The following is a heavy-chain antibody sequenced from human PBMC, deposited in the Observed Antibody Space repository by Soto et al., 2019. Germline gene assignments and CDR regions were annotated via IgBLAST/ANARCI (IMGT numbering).Heavy chain of an antibody. CDR1: GGTFSSYA. J-gene: IGHJ3*02. CDR3: ARVLRVIAVAGEGVFAFYI. CDR2: LIPIFGTA. D-gene: IGHD6-19*01. Sequence: QVQLVQSGAEVTKPGSSVKVSCKASGGTFSSYAISWLRQAPGQGLEWMGGLIPIFGTANYAQKFQGRVTIHAEESTSKDYVEVSSLRSEYTAVYYCARVLRVIAVAGEGVFAFYIWGQGTMVTVSS. V-gene: IGHV1-69*01.